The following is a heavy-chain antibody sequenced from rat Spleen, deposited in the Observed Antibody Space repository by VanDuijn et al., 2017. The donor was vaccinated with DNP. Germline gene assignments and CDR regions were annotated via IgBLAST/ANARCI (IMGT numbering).Heavy chain of an antibody. Sequence: EVQLQESGSGLVKPSQSLSLTCSVTGYSITNNYWGWVRKFPGKKMEWIGHINYSGSTTYTPSLKSRISITRDTSKNQFFLQLNSVTTEDTATYYCARWGYYYFDYWGQGVMVTISS. CDR2: INYSGST. J-gene: IGHJ2*01. CDR1: GYSITNNY. D-gene: IGHD1-12*03. V-gene: IGHV3-1*01. CDR3: ARWGYYYFDY.